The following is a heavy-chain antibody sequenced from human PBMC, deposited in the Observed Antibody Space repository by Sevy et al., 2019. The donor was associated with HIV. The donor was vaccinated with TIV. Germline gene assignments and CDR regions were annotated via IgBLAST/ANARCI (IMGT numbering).Heavy chain of an antibody. CDR3: AKSVDA. J-gene: IGHJ6*04. Sequence: GGSLRLSCAASGFTFNNYWMSWFRQAQGKGLEWVANINTDGSGKYYVDSVRGRFTISRDNAKNSLYLQMNSLRADDTAVYYCAKSVDAWGKRTTVTVSS. CDR2: INTDGSGK. V-gene: IGHV3-7*01. CDR1: GFTFNNYW.